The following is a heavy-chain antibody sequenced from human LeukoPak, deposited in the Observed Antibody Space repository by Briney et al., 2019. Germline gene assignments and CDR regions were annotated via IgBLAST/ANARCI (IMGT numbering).Heavy chain of an antibody. J-gene: IGHJ4*02. Sequence: PGGSLRLSCAASGFTFGSQAMSWVRQAPGKGLEWVSVIGGSGSITYYRDSVKGRFTISRDNSKNTMYLQMNSLRAEDTAVYYCASAGSGWYDYWGQGTPVTVSS. D-gene: IGHD6-19*01. CDR1: GFTFGSQA. V-gene: IGHV3-23*01. CDR3: ASAGSGWYDY. CDR2: IGGSGSIT.